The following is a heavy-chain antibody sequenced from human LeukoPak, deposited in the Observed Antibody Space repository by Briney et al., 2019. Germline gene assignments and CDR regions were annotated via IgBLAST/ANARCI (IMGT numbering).Heavy chain of an antibody. CDR2: ISYDGSNK. CDR3: AKYASYVWGSYRPGYFDY. J-gene: IGHJ4*02. V-gene: IGHV3-30*18. CDR1: GFTFSSYG. D-gene: IGHD3-16*02. Sequence: GGSLRLSCAASGFTFSSYGMHWVRQAPGKGLELGAVISYDGSNKYYADSVKGRFTISRDNSKNTLYLQMNSLRAEDTAVYYCAKYASYVWGSYRPGYFDYWGRGTLVTVSS.